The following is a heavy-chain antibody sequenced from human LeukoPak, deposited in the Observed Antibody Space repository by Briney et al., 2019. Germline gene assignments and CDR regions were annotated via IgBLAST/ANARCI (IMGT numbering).Heavy chain of an antibody. CDR1: GFTFSTYE. D-gene: IGHD3-10*01. V-gene: IGHV3-48*03. CDR2: ISSSGSII. CDR3: ARVRVGGYYFDY. Sequence: GGSLRLSCAASGFTFSTYEMNWVRQTPGKGLEWVSYISSSGSIIFYAGSVKGRFTISRDNAKNSLYLQMNSLRGEDTAGYYCARVRVGGYYFDYWGQGTLVTVSS. J-gene: IGHJ4*02.